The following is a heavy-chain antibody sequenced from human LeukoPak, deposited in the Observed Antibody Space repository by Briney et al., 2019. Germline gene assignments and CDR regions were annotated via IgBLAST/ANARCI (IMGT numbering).Heavy chain of an antibody. CDR2: INPSGGST. D-gene: IGHD1-26*01. V-gene: IGHV1-46*01. J-gene: IGHJ4*02. CDR1: GYTFTSYY. Sequence: ASVKVSCKASGYTFTSYYMHWVRQAPGQGLEWMGIINPSGGSTSYAQKFQGRVTMTRDTSTSTVYMELSSLRSEDTAVYYCARDSMDLSYGPTYYFDYWGQGTLVTVSS. CDR3: ARDSMDLSYGPTYYFDY.